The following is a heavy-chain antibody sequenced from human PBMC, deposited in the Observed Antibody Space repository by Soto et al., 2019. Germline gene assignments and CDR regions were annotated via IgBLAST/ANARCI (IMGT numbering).Heavy chain of an antibody. D-gene: IGHD1-20*01. J-gene: IGHJ4*02. CDR3: AKPPDYNWNDY. Sequence: GGPLRLSCAASGFTFSSYAMSWVRQAPGKGLEWISAVSGSGGSTYYADSVKGRFTISRDNSNDTLYLQMNNLRAEDTAVYYCAKPPDYNWNDYWGQGTLVTVSS. CDR1: GFTFSSYA. V-gene: IGHV3-23*01. CDR2: VSGSGGST.